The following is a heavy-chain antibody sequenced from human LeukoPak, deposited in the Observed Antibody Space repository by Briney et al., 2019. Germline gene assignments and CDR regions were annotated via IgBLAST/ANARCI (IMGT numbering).Heavy chain of an antibody. J-gene: IGHJ4*02. D-gene: IGHD3-10*01. V-gene: IGHV3-21*01. CDR3: VRDGLMVRALY. Sequence: GGSLRLSCAASGFTFSSYSMNWVRQAPGKGLEWVSFISSTGNSIYYADSVKGRFTVSRDNAKNSLYLQMNSLRAEDTAVYYCVRDGLMVRALYWGQGTLVTVSS. CDR2: ISSTGNSI. CDR1: GFTFSSYS.